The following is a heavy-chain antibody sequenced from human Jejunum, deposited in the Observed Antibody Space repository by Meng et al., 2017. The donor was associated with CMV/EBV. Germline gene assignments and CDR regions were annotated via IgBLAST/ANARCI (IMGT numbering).Heavy chain of an antibody. CDR2: INNDGGNT. V-gene: IGHV3-74*01. CDR3: ARGLYGPDY. Sequence: LSCAASGFTVSDYWMHWVRQAPGKGLVWVSRINNDGGNTVYADSVKGRFTFSRDNAKNTLYLQMNSLRAEDTAVYYCARGLYGPDYWGQGTLVTVSS. CDR1: GFTVSDYW. J-gene: IGHJ4*02. D-gene: IGHD4-17*01.